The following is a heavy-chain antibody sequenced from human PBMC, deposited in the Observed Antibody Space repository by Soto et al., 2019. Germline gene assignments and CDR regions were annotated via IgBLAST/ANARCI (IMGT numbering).Heavy chain of an antibody. CDR1: GGTFSGYA. D-gene: IGHD2-2*01. Sequence: SVKVSCKGSGGTFSGYAISWVRQAPGQGLEWMGGIIPIFGTANYAQKFQGRVTMTRDTSTSTVYMELSSLRSEDTAVYYCAREGRCSSTSCHDAFDIWGQGTMVTVSS. CDR3: AREGRCSSTSCHDAFDI. V-gene: IGHV1-69*05. CDR2: IIPIFGTA. J-gene: IGHJ3*02.